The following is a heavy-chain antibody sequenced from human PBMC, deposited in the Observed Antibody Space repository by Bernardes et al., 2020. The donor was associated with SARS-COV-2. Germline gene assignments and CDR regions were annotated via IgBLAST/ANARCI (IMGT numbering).Heavy chain of an antibody. CDR3: ARDYIVGDSLWYFDL. J-gene: IGHJ2*01. CDR2: VTGYGRQI. Sequence: GGSLRLSCVDSGLSFSRHAMSWVRLAPGRGLAWVSGVTGYGRQIFYADSVKGRFTISKDSSRNNVYLQMNRLTVEDTAVYYCARDYIVGDSLWYFDLWGRGTAVTVAS. CDR1: GLSFSRHA. V-gene: IGHV3-23*01. D-gene: IGHD2-21*01.